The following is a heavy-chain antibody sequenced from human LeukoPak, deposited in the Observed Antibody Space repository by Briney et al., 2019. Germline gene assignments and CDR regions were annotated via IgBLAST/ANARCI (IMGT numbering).Heavy chain of an antibody. J-gene: IGHJ6*02. CDR1: GFSFDDYA. Sequence: PGGSLRLSCAASGFSFDDYAMDWVRQVPGKGLEWVSGISWNSGSIGYADSVKGRFTISRDNAKNSLYLQMNSLRDEETAVYYCARADYGGNPYYYGMGVWGQGTTVIVSS. CDR3: ARADYGGNPYYYGMGV. V-gene: IGHV3-9*01. D-gene: IGHD4-23*01. CDR2: ISWNSGSI.